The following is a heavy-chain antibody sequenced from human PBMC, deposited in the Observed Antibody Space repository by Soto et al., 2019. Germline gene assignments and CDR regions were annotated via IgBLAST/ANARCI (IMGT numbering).Heavy chain of an antibody. D-gene: IGHD1-26*01. Sequence: QLQLQESGPGLVKPSETLSLTCTVSGGSISSSSYYWGWIRRPPGRGLEWIGSIFYSGSTYYNPSLKSRVTISVDTSKNQFSLKLSSVTAADTAVYYCARPGESYSLRSPFDYWGQGTLLTVSS. J-gene: IGHJ4*02. CDR3: ARPGESYSLRSPFDY. V-gene: IGHV4-39*01. CDR2: IFYSGST. CDR1: GGSISSSSYY.